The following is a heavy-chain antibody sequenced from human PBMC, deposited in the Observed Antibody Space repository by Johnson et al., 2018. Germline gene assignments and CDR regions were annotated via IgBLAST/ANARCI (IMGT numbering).Heavy chain of an antibody. Sequence: VQLVQSGGGLVQPRGSLRLCCAASGFTFSTYWMSWVRQAPGKGLEWVANIKQDGSEKYYGDAVKGRFTLSRDNARNSLYMQLNSLTAEDTAVYYWARGYYDTGGYYYGDAFDIWGQGTMVTVSS. D-gene: IGHD3-22*01. CDR3: ARGYYDTGGYYYGDAFDI. J-gene: IGHJ3*02. CDR2: IKQDGSEK. V-gene: IGHV3-7*01. CDR1: GFTFSTYW.